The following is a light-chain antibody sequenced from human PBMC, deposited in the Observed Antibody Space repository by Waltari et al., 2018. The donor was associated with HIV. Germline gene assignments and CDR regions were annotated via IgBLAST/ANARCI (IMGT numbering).Light chain of an antibody. J-gene: IGLJ2*01. V-gene: IGLV3-25*03. CDR3: QSADIRGTP. CDR2: KDS. Sequence: SYELTQPPSVLVSPGQTPRLTCPGDPFPQHYTHWYQQKPGQAPALVIYKDSERPSGIPERFSGASSGTTVTLTISGGQAEDEADYYCQSADIRGTPFGGGTKLTVL. CDR1: PFPQHY.